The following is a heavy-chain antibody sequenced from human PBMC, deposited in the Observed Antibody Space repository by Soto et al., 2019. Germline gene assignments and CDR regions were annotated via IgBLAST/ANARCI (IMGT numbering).Heavy chain of an antibody. Sequence: VRLSCAASGFTFSSYEMNWVRQAPGKGLEWVSYISSSGSTIYYADSVKGRFTISRDNAKNSLYLQMNSLRAEDTAVYYCARGLLRNPFDYWGQGTLVTVTS. CDR3: ARGLLRNPFDY. J-gene: IGHJ4*02. CDR1: GFTFSSYE. V-gene: IGHV3-48*03. CDR2: ISSSGSTI.